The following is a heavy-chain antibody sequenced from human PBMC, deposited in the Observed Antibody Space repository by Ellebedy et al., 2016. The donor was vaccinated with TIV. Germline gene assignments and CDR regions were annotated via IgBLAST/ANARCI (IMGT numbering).Heavy chain of an antibody. CDR1: GGSVGSSSYY. Sequence: SETLSLTCTVSGGSVGSSSYYWGWIRQPPGEGLAWIWIIYYSGNTYYNQSLRSRVTMSVDTSKNQFSLKLTSVTAADTAVYYCARQGGSYFDWGQGTLVTVSS. V-gene: IGHV4-39*01. D-gene: IGHD1-26*01. J-gene: IGHJ4*02. CDR2: IYYSGNT. CDR3: ARQGGSYFD.